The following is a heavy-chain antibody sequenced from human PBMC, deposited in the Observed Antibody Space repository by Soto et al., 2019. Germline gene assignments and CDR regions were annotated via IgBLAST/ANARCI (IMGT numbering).Heavy chain of an antibody. CDR1: GGTFSSYA. D-gene: IGHD5-12*01. CDR3: ARSWLSYDYGMGI. J-gene: IGHJ6*02. CDR2: IMPSFGTA. V-gene: IGHV1-69*13. Sequence: VASVKVSCKASGGTFSSYAISWVRQDPEQGLEWMGGIMPSFGTANYAQKVQGRVTISADESTSTAYMELSSRSTEDTAEYYCARSWLSYDYGMGIWGQGDTVTVSS.